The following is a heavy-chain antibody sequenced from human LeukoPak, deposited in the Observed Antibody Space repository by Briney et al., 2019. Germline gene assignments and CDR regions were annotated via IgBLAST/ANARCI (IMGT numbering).Heavy chain of an antibody. D-gene: IGHD3-22*01. CDR3: AKTYYYDSSGYFYAFDI. Sequence: PGGSLRLSCAASGFTFSSYAMSWVRHAPGKGLEWVSAISGSGGSTYYADSVKGRFTISRDNSKNTLYLQMNSLRAEDTAVYYCAKTYYYDSSGYFYAFDIWGQGTMVTVSS. CDR2: ISGSGGST. J-gene: IGHJ3*02. V-gene: IGHV3-23*01. CDR1: GFTFSSYA.